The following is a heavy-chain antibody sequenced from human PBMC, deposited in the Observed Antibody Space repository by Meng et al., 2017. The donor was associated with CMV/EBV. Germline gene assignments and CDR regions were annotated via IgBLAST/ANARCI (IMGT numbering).Heavy chain of an antibody. CDR1: GYTFTGYY. CDR3: ATLAVGVGYSYGPDY. CDR2: INPNSGGT. V-gene: IGHV1-2*02. Sequence: GGSLRLSCKASGYTFTGYYMHWVRQAPGQGLEWMGWINPNSGGTNYAQKFQGRVTMTRDTSISTAYMELSRLRSDDTAVYYCATLAVGVGYSYGPDYWGQGTLVTVS. D-gene: IGHD5-18*01. J-gene: IGHJ4*02.